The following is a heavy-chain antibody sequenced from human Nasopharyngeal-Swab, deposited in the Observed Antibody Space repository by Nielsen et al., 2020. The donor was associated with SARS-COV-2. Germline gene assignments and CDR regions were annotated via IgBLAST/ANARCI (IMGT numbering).Heavy chain of an antibody. D-gene: IGHD4-23*01. Sequence: GGSLRLSCKGSGYYFTTYWIGWVRQMPGKGLEWMGIIYPGDSDTRYSPSLQGQVTISADKSIRTAYLQWSSPKASDTAMYYCARRGYGGSGSYYFYYYMDVWGKGTTVTVSS. CDR2: IYPGDSDT. CDR3: ARRGYGGSGSYYFYYYMDV. J-gene: IGHJ6*03. CDR1: GYYFTTYW. V-gene: IGHV5-51*01.